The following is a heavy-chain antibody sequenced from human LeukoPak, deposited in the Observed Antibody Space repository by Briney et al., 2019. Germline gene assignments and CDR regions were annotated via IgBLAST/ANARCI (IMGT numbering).Heavy chain of an antibody. CDR2: IYPGDSDT. Sequence: GESLKISCKGSGYSFTNYWIGWVRQMPGKGLEWMGIIYPGDSDTRYSPSFQGQVTISADKSISTAYLQWSSLKASDTAMYYCARGRGTYSSSWYYYYYYYGMDVWGQGTTVTVSS. D-gene: IGHD6-13*01. V-gene: IGHV5-51*01. CDR1: GYSFTNYW. CDR3: ARGRGTYSSSWYYYYYYYGMDV. J-gene: IGHJ6*02.